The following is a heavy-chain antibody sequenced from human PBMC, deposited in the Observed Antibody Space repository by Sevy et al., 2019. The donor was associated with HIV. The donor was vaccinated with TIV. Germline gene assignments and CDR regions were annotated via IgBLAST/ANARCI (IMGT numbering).Heavy chain of an antibody. V-gene: IGHV1-2*02. J-gene: IGHJ4*02. CDR2: INPNSGGT. D-gene: IGHD1-20*01. CDR3: ARTVYIRDFYFDY. Sequence: ASVKVSCKASGYTLTDYYIHWVRQAPGQGLEWMGWINPNSGGTNYAQMFQGRVTMTRDTSISTAYMELSRLRSDDTAVYYCARTVYIRDFYFDYWGQGSLVTVSS. CDR1: GYTLTDYY.